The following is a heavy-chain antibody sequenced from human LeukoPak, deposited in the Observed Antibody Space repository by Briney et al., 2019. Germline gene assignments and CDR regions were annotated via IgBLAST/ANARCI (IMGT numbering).Heavy chain of an antibody. V-gene: IGHV3-7*01. CDR1: GFTFSSYW. CDR2: IKQDGSEK. Sequence: GGSLRLSCAASGFTFSSYWMSWVRQAPGKGLEWVANIKQDGSEKYYVDSVKGRFTISRDNTKNSLYLQMNSLRAEDTAVYYCAKVYNWNDVDAFDIWGQGTMVTVSS. CDR3: AKVYNWNDVDAFDI. J-gene: IGHJ3*02. D-gene: IGHD1-20*01.